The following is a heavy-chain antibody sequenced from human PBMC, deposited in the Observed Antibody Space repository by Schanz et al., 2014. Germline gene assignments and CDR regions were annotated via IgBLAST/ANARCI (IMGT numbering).Heavy chain of an antibody. CDR2: INPSGGGT. CDR3: ARAPTAYCSDTSCLGTPFDY. Sequence: VQLVQSGAEVKRPGASVKVSCKASGYTFTDYGVIWVRQAPGQGLEWMGIINPSGGGTSYALRFQDRVTVTRDTSRSTVYMELSSLRSEDTAVYYCARAPTAYCSDTSCLGTPFDYWGQGTLVTVSS. CDR1: GYTFTDYG. D-gene: IGHD2-2*01. J-gene: IGHJ4*02. V-gene: IGHV1-46*03.